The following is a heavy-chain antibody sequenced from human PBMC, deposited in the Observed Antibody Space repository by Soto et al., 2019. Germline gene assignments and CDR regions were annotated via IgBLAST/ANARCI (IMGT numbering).Heavy chain of an antibody. CDR1: GISLSTSGVG. V-gene: IGHV2-5*01. D-gene: IGHD1-1*01. CDR2: VYWNDDK. CDR3: ARGLATLPVFAFDI. Sequence: SGPTLVNPTQTLTLTCTLSGISLSTSGVGLGWIRQTPGKALEWLALVYWNDDKHYSPSLKSRLTITKDTSKNQAILTMTNMDPLGTATYYCARGLATLPVFAFDIWGQGTVVTVSS. J-gene: IGHJ3*02.